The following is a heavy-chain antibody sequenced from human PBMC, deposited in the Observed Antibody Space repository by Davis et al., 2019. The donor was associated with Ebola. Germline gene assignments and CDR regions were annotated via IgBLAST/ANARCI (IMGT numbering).Heavy chain of an antibody. V-gene: IGHV4-4*02. Sequence: MPSETLSLTCAVSGDSISSRNWWSWVRQLPGKGLEWIGEIYHGGNTNYNPSLKSRAIISVDKSKNQFSLKLSSVTAADTAVYYCARRYGTAFDIWGQGTMVTVSS. CDR2: IYHGGNT. D-gene: IGHD4-17*01. CDR3: ARRYGTAFDI. CDR1: GDSISSRNW. J-gene: IGHJ3*02.